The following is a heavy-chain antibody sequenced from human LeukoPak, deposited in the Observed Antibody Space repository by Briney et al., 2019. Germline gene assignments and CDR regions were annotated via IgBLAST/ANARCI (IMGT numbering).Heavy chain of an antibody. V-gene: IGHV3-15*01. J-gene: IGHJ6*02. CDR3: TTCPIYCYYGMDV. CDR2: IKSKTDGGTT. CDR1: GFTFSNAW. Sequence: GGSLRLSCAASGFTFSNAWMSWVRQAPGKGLEWVGRIKSKTDGGTTDYAAPVKGRFTISRDDSKNTLYLQMNSLKTEDTAVYYCTTCPIYCYYGMDVWGQGTTVTVSS.